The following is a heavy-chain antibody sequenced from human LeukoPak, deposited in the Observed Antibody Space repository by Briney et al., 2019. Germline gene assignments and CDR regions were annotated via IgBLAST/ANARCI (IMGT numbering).Heavy chain of an antibody. CDR1: GFTFSSYS. CDR3: ASGVAGTVGIDY. V-gene: IGHV3-21*01. J-gene: IGHJ4*02. D-gene: IGHD6-19*01. Sequence: PGGSLRLSCAASGFTFSSYSMNWVRQAPGKGLEWVSSISSSSSYIYYADSVKGRFTISRDNAKNSLYLQMNSLRAEDTAVYYCASGVAGTVGIDYWGQGTLVTVSS. CDR2: ISSSSSYI.